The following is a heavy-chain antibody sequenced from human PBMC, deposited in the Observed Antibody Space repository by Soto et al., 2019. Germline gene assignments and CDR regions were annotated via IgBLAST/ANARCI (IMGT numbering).Heavy chain of an antibody. CDR2: IIPILGIA. CDR1: GGTFSSYT. D-gene: IGHD6-13*01. V-gene: IGHV1-69*08. J-gene: IGHJ6*03. Sequence: QVQLVQSGAEVKKPGSSVKVSCKASGGTFSSYTISWVRQAPGQGLEWMGRIIPILGIANYAQKFQGRVTITADKSTRTAYMELSSLRSEDTAVYYCARDRVIAAAGTYYYYYMDVWGKGTTVTVSS. CDR3: ARDRVIAAAGTYYYYYMDV.